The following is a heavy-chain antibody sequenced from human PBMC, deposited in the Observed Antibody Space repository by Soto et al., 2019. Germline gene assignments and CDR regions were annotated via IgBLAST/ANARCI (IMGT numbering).Heavy chain of an antibody. D-gene: IGHD6-19*01. V-gene: IGHV3-33*08. CDR3: AREGGSSGRVGWGDL. CDR1: RFTRRNFR. CDR2: LGHDGGDS. J-gene: IGHJ5*02. Sequence: GGSLRLSCAASRFTRRNFRMHWVRPSPGKWLQWVAVLGHDGGDSIYSASVEGRFTVSTDNSKNTMYLQMDNLRVDDTGIYYCAREGGSSGRVGWGDLWGQGVLVTVSS.